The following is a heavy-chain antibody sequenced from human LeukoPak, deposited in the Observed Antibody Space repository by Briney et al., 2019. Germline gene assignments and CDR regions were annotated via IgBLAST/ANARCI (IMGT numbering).Heavy chain of an antibody. CDR3: AELGITMIGGV. V-gene: IGHV3-48*04. J-gene: IGHJ6*04. CDR2: VSSSGSTI. Sequence: GGSLRLSCAASGFTFSNYSMNWVRQAPGKGLEWVSYVSSSGSTIYYADSVKGRFTISRDNAKNSLYLQMSSLRAEDTAVYYCAELGITMIGGVWGKGTTVTISS. D-gene: IGHD3-10*02. CDR1: GFTFSNYS.